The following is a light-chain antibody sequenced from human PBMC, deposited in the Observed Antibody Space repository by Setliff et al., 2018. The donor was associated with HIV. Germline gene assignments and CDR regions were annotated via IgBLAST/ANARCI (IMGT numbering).Light chain of an antibody. CDR2: STN. V-gene: IGLV8-61*01. CDR1: SGSVSTSYY. J-gene: IGLJ1*01. Sequence: SFSVSPGGTVTLTCGLSSGSVSTSYYPSWYQQTPGQAPRTLIYSTNTRSSGVPDRFSGSILGNKAALTITGAQADDESDYYCVLYMGSGISYVFGTGTKVTVL. CDR3: VLYMGSGISYV.